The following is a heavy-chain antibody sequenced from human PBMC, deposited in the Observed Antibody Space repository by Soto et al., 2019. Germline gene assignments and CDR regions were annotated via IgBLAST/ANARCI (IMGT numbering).Heavy chain of an antibody. Sequence: EVQLVESGGGLVKPGGSLRLSCAASGFTFSTYSMNWVRQAPGKGLEWVSSISPSSTYIHYADSVKGRFTIPRDNAEKSLYLKMDSLRVEDTAVYYCARVGGGVVVVPGANRGDFWGQGTLVTVSS. V-gene: IGHV3-21*01. CDR1: GFTFSTYS. CDR3: ARVGGGVVVVPGANRGDF. CDR2: ISPSSTYI. D-gene: IGHD2-2*01. J-gene: IGHJ4*02.